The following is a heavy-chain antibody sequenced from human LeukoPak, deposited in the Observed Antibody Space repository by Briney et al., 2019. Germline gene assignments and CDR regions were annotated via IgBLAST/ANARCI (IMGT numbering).Heavy chain of an antibody. CDR3: ARSGYGSGRGRRFLDY. CDR2: INHSGST. J-gene: IGHJ4*02. CDR1: GGSFSGYY. V-gene: IGHV4-34*01. Sequence: SETLSLTCAVYGGSFSGYYWSWIRQPPGKGLEWIGEINHSGSTNYNPSLKSRVTISVDASKNQFSLKLSSVTAADTAVYYCARSGYGSGRGRRFLDYWGQGTLVTVSS. D-gene: IGHD3-10*01.